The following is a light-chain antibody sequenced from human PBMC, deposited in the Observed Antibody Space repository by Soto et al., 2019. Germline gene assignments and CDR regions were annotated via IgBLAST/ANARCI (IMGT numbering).Light chain of an antibody. CDR3: QTWGTGIHYV. Sequence: QSVLTQSPSAPASLGASVKLTCTLSSGHSSYAIAWHQQQPEKGPRYLMKLNSDGSHSKGDGIPDRFSGSSSGAERYLTISSLQSEDEADYYCQTWGTGIHYVFGTGTKVTVL. CDR2: LNSDGSH. V-gene: IGLV4-69*01. CDR1: SGHSSYA. J-gene: IGLJ1*01.